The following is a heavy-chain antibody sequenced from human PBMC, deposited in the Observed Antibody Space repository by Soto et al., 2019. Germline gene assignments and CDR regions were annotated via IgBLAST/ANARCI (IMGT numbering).Heavy chain of an antibody. J-gene: IGHJ3*01. V-gene: IGHV1-69*01. CDR3: ASRERVDAFDV. CDR1: GGTFSTYG. D-gene: IGHD1-26*01. CDR2: IIPISGSI. Sequence: QVPLVQSGAEVKKPGSSVKVSCKASGGTFSTYGITWVRQASGQGLEWMGGIIPISGSIKFAQKLQGRLTIIPDESMSTVYMELSSLTSEDTAVYYCASRERVDAFDVWGQGTMVTVSS.